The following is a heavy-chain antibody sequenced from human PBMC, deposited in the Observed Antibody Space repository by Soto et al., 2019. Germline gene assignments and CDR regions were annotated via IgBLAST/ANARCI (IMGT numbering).Heavy chain of an antibody. CDR2: ISAYNGHT. CDR3: ARGRTWGARDFDY. J-gene: IGHJ4*02. CDR1: GYTFNTYG. Sequence: ASVKVSCKASGYTFNTYGIGWVRQAPGQGLEWMGWISAYNGHTDYAQKFQGRVTMTTDTPTNTISMELRGLRSDDTAVYYCARGRTWGARDFDYWGQGTLVTVSS. V-gene: IGHV1-18*01. D-gene: IGHD3-16*01.